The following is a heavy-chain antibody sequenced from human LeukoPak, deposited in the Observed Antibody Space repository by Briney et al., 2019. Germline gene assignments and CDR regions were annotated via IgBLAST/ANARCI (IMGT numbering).Heavy chain of an antibody. CDR1: GYTFTSYD. CDR3: ARGPPNWGYDY. V-gene: IGHV1-8*01. D-gene: IGHD7-27*01. CDR2: MSPNSGDT. Sequence: ASVKVSYKASGYTFTSYDFNWVRQATGQRHEWMGWMSPNSGDTGYAQKFQDRVTMTRNTSISTAYMELSSLRSDDTAVYYCARGPPNWGYDYWGPGTLVTVSS. J-gene: IGHJ4*02.